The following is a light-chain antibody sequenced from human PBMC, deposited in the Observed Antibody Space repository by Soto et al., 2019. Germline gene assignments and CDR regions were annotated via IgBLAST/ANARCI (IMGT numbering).Light chain of an antibody. CDR3: QQYYTTPLT. CDR2: WAS. CDR1: QSVLYSSNNNNY. J-gene: IGKJ4*01. V-gene: IGKV4-1*01. Sequence: DIVMTQSPDSLAVSLGERATINCKSSQSVLYSSNNNNYLAWYQQKPGQPPKLLVSWASSRESGVPDRFSGSGSGTDFTLTINRLQAEDVAVYYCQQYYTTPLTFGGGTNLEIK.